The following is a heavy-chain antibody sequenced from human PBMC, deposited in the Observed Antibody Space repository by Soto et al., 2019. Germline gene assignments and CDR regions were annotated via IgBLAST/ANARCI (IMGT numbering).Heavy chain of an antibody. J-gene: IGHJ1*01. V-gene: IGHV3-30*18. CDR1: GFTFSGYG. CDR2: MSYDGNNK. Sequence: PGGFLRLSCAASGFTFSGYGMHWVRQAPGKGLEWVAVMSYDGNNKYYADSVKGRFTISRDNSKNTLYLQMNSLRAEDTAVYYCAKDQSYDSSGYYYRYFQHWGQGTLVTVSS. CDR3: AKDQSYDSSGYYYRYFQH. D-gene: IGHD3-22*01.